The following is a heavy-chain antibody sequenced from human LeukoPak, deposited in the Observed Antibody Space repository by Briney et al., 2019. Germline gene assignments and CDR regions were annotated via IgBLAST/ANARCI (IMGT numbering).Heavy chain of an antibody. CDR3: ARLIYPGAWFDP. Sequence: SETLSLTCTVSGGSISSYYWSWIRQPPGKGLEWIGYIYYSGSTNYNPSLKGRVTISVDTSKNQFSLKLSSVTAADTAVYYCARLIYPGAWFDPWGQGTLVTVSS. V-gene: IGHV4-59*01. CDR1: GGSISSYY. D-gene: IGHD3-16*01. CDR2: IYYSGST. J-gene: IGHJ5*02.